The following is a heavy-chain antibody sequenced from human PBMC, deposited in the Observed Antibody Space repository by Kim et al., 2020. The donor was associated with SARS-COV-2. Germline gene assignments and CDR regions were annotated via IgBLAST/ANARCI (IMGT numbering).Heavy chain of an antibody. CDR3: AKDITQYYYDSSGYSRGSFSIDY. J-gene: IGHJ4*02. V-gene: IGHV3-9*01. Sequence: GGSLRLSCAASGFTFDDYAMHWVRQAPGKGLEWVSGISWNSGSIGYAASVKGRFTISRDNAKNSLYLQMNSLRAEDTALYYCAKDITQYYYDSSGYSRGSFSIDYWGQGTLVTVSS. CDR1: GFTFDDYA. CDR2: ISWNSGSI. D-gene: IGHD3-22*01.